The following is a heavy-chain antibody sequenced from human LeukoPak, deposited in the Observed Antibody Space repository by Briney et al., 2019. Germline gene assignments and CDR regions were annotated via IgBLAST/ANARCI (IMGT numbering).Heavy chain of an antibody. Sequence: SSETLSLTCTVSGGSISSYYWSWIRQPPGKGLERIGYIYTSGSTNYNPSLKSRVTISVDTSKNQFSLKLSSVTAADTAVYYCASWRYCTNGVCPGGFDYWGQGTLVTVSS. J-gene: IGHJ4*02. V-gene: IGHV4-4*09. D-gene: IGHD2-8*01. CDR1: GGSISSYY. CDR3: ASWRYCTNGVCPGGFDY. CDR2: IYTSGST.